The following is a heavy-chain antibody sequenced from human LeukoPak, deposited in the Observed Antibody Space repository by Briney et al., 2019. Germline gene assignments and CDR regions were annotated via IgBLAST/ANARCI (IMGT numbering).Heavy chain of an antibody. Sequence: ASVKVSCKASGYTFTSYGISWVRQAPGQGLEWMGWISAYNGNTNYAQKLQGRVTMTTDTSTSTAYMELRSLRSDDTAVYHCAREGGGGYYDSSGYYYDGKYFQHWGQGTLVTVSS. CDR2: ISAYNGNT. V-gene: IGHV1-18*01. CDR1: GYTFTSYG. J-gene: IGHJ1*01. D-gene: IGHD3-22*01. CDR3: AREGGGGYYDSSGYYYDGKYFQH.